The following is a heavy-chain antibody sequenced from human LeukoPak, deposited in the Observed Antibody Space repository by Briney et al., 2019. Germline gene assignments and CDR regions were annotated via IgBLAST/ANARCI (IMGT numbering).Heavy chain of an antibody. V-gene: IGHV4-39*01. CDR1: GGSISSSSYY. Sequence: SETLSLTCTVSGGSISSSSYYWGWIRQPPGKGLEWIGSIYYSGSTYYNPSLKSRVTISVDTSENQFSLKLSSVTAADTAVYYCARLAGSGSYFDLYFDYWGQETLVTVSS. D-gene: IGHD3-10*01. J-gene: IGHJ4*02. CDR3: ARLAGSGSYFDLYFDY. CDR2: IYYSGST.